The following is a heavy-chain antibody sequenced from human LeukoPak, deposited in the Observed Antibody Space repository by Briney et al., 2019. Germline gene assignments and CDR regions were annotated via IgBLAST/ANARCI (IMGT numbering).Heavy chain of an antibody. D-gene: IGHD3-22*01. CDR1: GYTFTSYD. CDR3: ARGLYYYDSSGYYSFDY. V-gene: IGHV1-8*01. CDR2: RNPNSGNT. J-gene: IGHJ4*02. Sequence: ASVKVSCKASGYTFTSYDINWVRQATAQGLEWMGWRNPNSGNTGYAQKFQGRVTMTRNTSISTAYMELSSLRSEDTAVYYCARGLYYYDSSGYYSFDYWGQGTLVTVSS.